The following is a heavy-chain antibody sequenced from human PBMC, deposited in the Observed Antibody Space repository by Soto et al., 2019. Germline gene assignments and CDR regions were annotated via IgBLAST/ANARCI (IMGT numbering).Heavy chain of an antibody. V-gene: IGHV3-30*18. CDR2: ISYDGSNK. CDR1: GFTFNSYG. J-gene: IGHJ4*02. CDR3: AKVLGQWTIPDY. Sequence: QVQLVESGGGVVQPGRSLRLSCAASGFTFNSYGMHWVRQAPGKGLEWVALISYDGSNKYYADSVKGRFTISRDNSKNTLYLQMNSLRAEDTAVYYCAKVLGQWTIPDYWGQGTLVTVCS. D-gene: IGHD2-8*01.